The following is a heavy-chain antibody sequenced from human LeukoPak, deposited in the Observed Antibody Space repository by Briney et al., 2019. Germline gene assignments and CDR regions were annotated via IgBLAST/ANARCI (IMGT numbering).Heavy chain of an antibody. J-gene: IGHJ4*02. Sequence: GGSLRLSCAASGFTFSSYAMSWVRQAPGKGLEWVSAISGSGGSTYYADSVKGRFTISRDNSKNTLYLQMNSLRAEDTAVYYCARGGPYYYDSSGYYSPFDYWGQGTLVTVSS. CDR3: ARGGPYYYDSSGYYSPFDY. V-gene: IGHV3-23*01. CDR1: GFTFSSYA. D-gene: IGHD3-22*01. CDR2: ISGSGGST.